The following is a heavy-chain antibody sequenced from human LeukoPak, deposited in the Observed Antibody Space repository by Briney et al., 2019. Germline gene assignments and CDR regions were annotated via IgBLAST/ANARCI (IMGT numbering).Heavy chain of an antibody. CDR1: GGSISRSTYY. CDR2: VYYGRSP. J-gene: IGHJ4*02. D-gene: IGHD6-25*01. Sequence: PSETLSLTCTVSGGSISRSTYYWAWIRQPPGKGLEWIGSVYYGRSPYFNPSPESRATISVDTSKNHFSLKMSSVTAADTAVYYCARSSGTGTFSYWGQGTLVTVSS. V-gene: IGHV4-39*02. CDR3: ARSSGTGTFSY.